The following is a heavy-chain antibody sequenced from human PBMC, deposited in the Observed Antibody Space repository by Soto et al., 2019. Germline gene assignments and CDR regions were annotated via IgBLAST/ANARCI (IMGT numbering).Heavy chain of an antibody. J-gene: IGHJ4*02. Sequence: GGSLRLSCAASGFTFSSYGMHWVRQAPGKGLEWVAVISYDGSNKYYADSVKGRFTISRDNSKNTLYLQMNSLRAEDTAVYYCAKDRVPGSYSQRGLFDYWGQGTLVTVSS. V-gene: IGHV3-30*18. CDR2: ISYDGSNK. CDR1: GFTFSSYG. CDR3: AKDRVPGSYSQRGLFDY. D-gene: IGHD1-26*01.